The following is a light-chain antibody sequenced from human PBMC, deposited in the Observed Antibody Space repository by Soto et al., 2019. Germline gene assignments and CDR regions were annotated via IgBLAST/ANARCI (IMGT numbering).Light chain of an antibody. CDR2: GNS. CDR3: QSYDSSLSGSVV. V-gene: IGLV1-40*01. Sequence: QSVLTQPPSVSGAPGQRVTISCTGSSSNIGAGYDVHWYQQLPGPAPKLLIYGNSNRPSGVPDRFSGAKSVTSASLAITGLQAEDEDDYYCQSYDSSLSGSVVVGGGTKLTVL. J-gene: IGLJ2*01. CDR1: SSNIGAGYD.